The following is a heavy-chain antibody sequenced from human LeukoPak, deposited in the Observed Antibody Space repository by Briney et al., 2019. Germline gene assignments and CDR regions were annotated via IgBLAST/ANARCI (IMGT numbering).Heavy chain of an antibody. Sequence: PGGSLRLSCAASGLTFNSYAMSWVRQAPGKGLEWVSVISGGGDILYYADSVKGRFTISRDNSKNTLYLQMNSLRAEDTAVYYCAKGGLIVTLYYFDYWGQGTLVTVSS. CDR3: AKGGLIVTLYYFDY. CDR1: GLTFNSYA. V-gene: IGHV3-23*01. CDR2: ISGGGDIL. J-gene: IGHJ4*02. D-gene: IGHD3-22*01.